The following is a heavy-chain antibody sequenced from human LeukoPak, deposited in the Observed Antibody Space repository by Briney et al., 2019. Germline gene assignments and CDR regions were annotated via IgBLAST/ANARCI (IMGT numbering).Heavy chain of an antibody. J-gene: IGHJ6*02. V-gene: IGHV4-59*01. D-gene: IGHD3-9*01. Sequence: SSETLSLTCTVPGGSISSYYWSWIRQPPGKGLEWIGYIYYSGSTNYNPSLKSRVTISVDTSKNQSSLKLSSVTAADTAVYYCARDSRRDYDILTGYYYYGMDVWGQGTTVTVSS. CDR1: GGSISSYY. CDR3: ARDSRRDYDILTGYYYYGMDV. CDR2: IYYSGST.